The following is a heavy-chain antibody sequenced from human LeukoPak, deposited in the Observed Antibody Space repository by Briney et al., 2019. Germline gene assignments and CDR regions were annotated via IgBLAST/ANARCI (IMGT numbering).Heavy chain of an antibody. CDR3: ARGGDSSGYYYPVFDY. Sequence: SQTLSLTCAVSGGSISSGGYSWSWIRQPPGKGLEWIGYIYHSGSTYYNPSLKSRVTISVDTSKNQFSLILSSVTAADTAVYYCARGGDSSGYYYPVFDYWGQGTLVTVSS. V-gene: IGHV4-30-2*01. J-gene: IGHJ4*02. D-gene: IGHD3-22*01. CDR2: IYHSGST. CDR1: GGSISSGGYS.